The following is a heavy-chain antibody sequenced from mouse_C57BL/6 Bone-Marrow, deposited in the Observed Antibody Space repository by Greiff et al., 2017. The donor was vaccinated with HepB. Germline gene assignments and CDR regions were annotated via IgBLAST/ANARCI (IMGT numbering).Heavy chain of an antibody. Sequence: VQLQQSDAELVKPGASVKISCKVSGYTFTDYTIHWVKQRPEQGLEWIGYIYPRDGSTKYNEKFKGKATLTADKSSSTAYMQLNSLTSEDSAVYFCARPVVTTVVSTPYWYFDVWGTGTTVTFSS. CDR2: IYPRDGST. J-gene: IGHJ1*03. CDR1: GYTFTDYT. D-gene: IGHD1-1*01. V-gene: IGHV1-78*01. CDR3: ARPVVTTVVSTPYWYFDV.